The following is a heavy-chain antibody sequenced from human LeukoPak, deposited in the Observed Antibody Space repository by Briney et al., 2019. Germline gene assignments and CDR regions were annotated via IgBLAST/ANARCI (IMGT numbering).Heavy chain of an antibody. J-gene: IGHJ6*03. CDR1: GFTFSSYA. CDR3: AKNPAPQWLLYYYYYMDV. Sequence: PGGSLRLSCAASGFTFSSYAMSWVRQAPGKGLEWVSAISGSGGSTYYADSVKGRFTISRDNSKNTLYLQMNSLRAEDTAVYYCAKNPAPQWLLYYYYYMDVWGKGTTVTVSS. D-gene: IGHD3-22*01. CDR2: ISGSGGST. V-gene: IGHV3-23*01.